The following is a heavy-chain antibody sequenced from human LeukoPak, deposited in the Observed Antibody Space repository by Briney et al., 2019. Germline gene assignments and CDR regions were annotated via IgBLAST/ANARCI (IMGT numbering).Heavy chain of an antibody. CDR3: VKDRADTGTSFLLGY. J-gene: IGHJ4*02. V-gene: IGHV3-64D*09. D-gene: IGHD1-14*01. CDR2: ISSNGGST. Sequence: GGSLRLSCSVSGFTFSTSDMHWVRQAPGKGLEHVSTISSNGGSTYHADSVKGRFTISRDNSKNMLYLQTRSLRAEDTAIYYCVKDRADTGTSFLLGYWGQGTLVTVSS. CDR1: GFTFSTSD.